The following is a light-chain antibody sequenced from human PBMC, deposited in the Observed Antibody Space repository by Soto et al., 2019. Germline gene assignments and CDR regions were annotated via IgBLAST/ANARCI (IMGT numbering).Light chain of an antibody. CDR2: VNS. CDR3: QSYDSSLSAVV. Sequence: QSVLTQPPSVSGAPGQRVTICCTGSSSNIGAGYDVHWYQQLPGTAPKLLIYVNSNRPSGVPDRFSGSKSGTLASLAITGLQAEDEADYYCQSYDSSLSAVVFGAGTKLTVL. V-gene: IGLV1-40*01. J-gene: IGLJ2*01. CDR1: SSNIGAGYD.